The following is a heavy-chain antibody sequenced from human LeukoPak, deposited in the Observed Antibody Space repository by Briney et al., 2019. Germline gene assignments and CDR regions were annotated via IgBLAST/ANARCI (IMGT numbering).Heavy chain of an antibody. CDR2: IYYSGST. V-gene: IGHV4-59*08. CDR3: ARQRGSSWSDYYYYYGMDV. J-gene: IGHJ6*02. Sequence: SETLSLTCTVSGGSISSYYWSWIRQPPGKGLEWIGYIYYSGSTNYNPSLKSRVTISVDTSKNQFSLKLSSVTAADTAVYYCARQRGSSWSDYYYYYGMDVWGQGTTVTVSS. CDR1: GGSISSYY. D-gene: IGHD6-13*01.